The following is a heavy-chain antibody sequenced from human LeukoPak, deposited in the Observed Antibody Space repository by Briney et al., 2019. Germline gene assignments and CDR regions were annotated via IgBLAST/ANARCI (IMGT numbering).Heavy chain of an antibody. CDR1: GFTVSSNY. V-gene: IGHV3-66*01. CDR2: IYSGGST. Sequence: GGSLRLSCAASGFTVSSNYMSWVRQAPGKGLEWVSVIYSGGSTYCADSVKGRFTISRDNSKTTLYLQMNSLRAEDTAVYYCARDGRRAAAAIFDYWGQGTLVTVSS. D-gene: IGHD2-2*01. CDR3: ARDGRRAAAAIFDY. J-gene: IGHJ4*02.